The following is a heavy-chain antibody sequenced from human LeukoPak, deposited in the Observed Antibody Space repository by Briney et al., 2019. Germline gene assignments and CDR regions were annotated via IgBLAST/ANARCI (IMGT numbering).Heavy chain of an antibody. CDR2: IFHTGST. V-gene: IGHV4-4*02. D-gene: IGHD2-15*01. CDR3: ARAPRAYCSATGSCFQDD. Sequence: KPSGTLSLTCAVFRDSIGASIDSPNWWSWVRQPPGKGLEWIGEIFHTGSTNYNPSLKSRVTMSVDKSKNQFFLNLTSVTAADTATYFCARAPRAYCSATGSCFQDDWGQGTLVIVSS. J-gene: IGHJ4*02. CDR1: RDSIGASIDSPNW.